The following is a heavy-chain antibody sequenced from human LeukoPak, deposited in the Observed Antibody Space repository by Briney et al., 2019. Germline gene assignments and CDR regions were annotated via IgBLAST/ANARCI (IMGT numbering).Heavy chain of an antibody. D-gene: IGHD6-19*01. CDR3: ARHTWSPGGGWYPSLDY. CDR2: IYYSGST. Sequence: MSSETLSLTCTVSGGSISSYYWSWIRQPPGKGLERIGYIYYSGSTNCNPSLKSRVTISVDTSKTQFSLKLSSVTAADTAVYYCARHTWSPGGGWYPSLDYWGQGTLVTVSS. J-gene: IGHJ4*02. CDR1: GGSISSYY. V-gene: IGHV4-59*08.